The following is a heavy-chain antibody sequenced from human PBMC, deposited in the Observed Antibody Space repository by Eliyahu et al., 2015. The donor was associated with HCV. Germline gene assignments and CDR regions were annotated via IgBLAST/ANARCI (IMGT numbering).Heavy chain of an antibody. CDR3: ARDYFGSETYQVYFDK. CDR1: GFTFGXHG. V-gene: IGHV3-33*01. CDR2: ISFDGSSK. Sequence: QVQLLESGGDVVRPGGSLRLXCVASGFTFGXHGMHWVRQAPGKGLEWVAVISFDGSSKRYSDSVKGRFIISRDNSNNTLHLQMHSVRDDDTANYFCARDYFGSETYQVYFDKWGQGTVVTVSP. J-gene: IGHJ4*02. D-gene: IGHD3-10*01.